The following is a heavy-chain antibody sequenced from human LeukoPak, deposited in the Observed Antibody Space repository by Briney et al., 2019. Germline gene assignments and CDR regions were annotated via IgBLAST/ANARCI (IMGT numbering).Heavy chain of an antibody. CDR3: ARSMVRGVNWFDP. J-gene: IGHJ5*02. V-gene: IGHV4-34*01. CDR1: GGSFSGYY. CDR2: INHSGST. Sequence: SETLSLTCAVYGGSFSGYYWSWIRQPPGKGLEWIGEINHSGSTNYNPSLKSRVTISVDTSKNQFSLKLSSVTAADTAVYYCARSMVRGVNWFDPWGQGTLVTVCS. D-gene: IGHD3-10*01.